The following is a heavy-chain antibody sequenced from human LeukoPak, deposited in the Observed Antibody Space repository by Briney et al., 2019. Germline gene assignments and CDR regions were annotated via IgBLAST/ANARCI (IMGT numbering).Heavy chain of an antibody. J-gene: IGHJ4*02. CDR1: GYTFTGYY. V-gene: IGHV1-2*02. CDR3: ARRYYDFWSGYYIFDY. Sequence: GASVKVSCKASGYTFTGYYMHWVRQAPGQGLEWMGWINPNSGGTNYAQKFQGRVTMTRDTSISTAYMELSRLRSDDTAVYYCARRYYDFWSGYYIFDYWGQGTLITVSS. CDR2: INPNSGGT. D-gene: IGHD3-3*01.